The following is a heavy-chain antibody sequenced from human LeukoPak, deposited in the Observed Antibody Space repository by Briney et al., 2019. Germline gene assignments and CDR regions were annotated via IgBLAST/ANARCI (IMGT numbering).Heavy chain of an antibody. V-gene: IGHV3-21*01. D-gene: IGHD3-22*01. J-gene: IGHJ4*02. Sequence: PGGSLRLSCAASGFTFNTYSMNWVRQAPGKGLEWVSSISSSSSYIYYADSVKGRFTISRDNSKNTLYLQMNSLRAEDTAVYYCAKDLRDYYDSSGQPDWGQGTLVTVSS. CDR2: ISSSSSYI. CDR3: AKDLRDYYDSSGQPD. CDR1: GFTFNTYS.